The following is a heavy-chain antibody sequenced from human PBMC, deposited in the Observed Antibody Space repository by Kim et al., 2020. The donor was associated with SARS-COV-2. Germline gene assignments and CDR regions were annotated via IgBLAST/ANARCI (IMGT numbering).Heavy chain of an antibody. CDR1: GFTFSSYS. J-gene: IGHJ4*02. V-gene: IGHV3-21*01. Sequence: GGSLRLSCAASGFTFSSYSMNWVRQAPGKGLEWVSSISSSSSYIYYADSVKGRFTISRDNAKNSLYLQMNSLRAEDTAVYYCARDDYDYVWGSYREPEGYWGQGTLVTVSS. CDR2: ISSSSSYI. CDR3: ARDDYDYVWGSYREPEGY. D-gene: IGHD3-16*02.